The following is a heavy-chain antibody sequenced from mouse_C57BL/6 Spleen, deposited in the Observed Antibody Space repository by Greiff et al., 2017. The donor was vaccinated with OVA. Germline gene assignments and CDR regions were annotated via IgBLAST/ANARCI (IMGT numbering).Heavy chain of an antibody. CDR1: GYSITSGYY. Sequence: DVKLVESGPGLVKPSQSLSLTCSVTGYSITSGYYWNWIRQFPGNKLEWMGYISYDGSNNYNPSLKNRISITRDTSKNQFFLKLNSVTTEDTATYYCARGGGGYDPFDYWGQGTTLTVSS. D-gene: IGHD2-3*01. V-gene: IGHV3-6*01. CDR2: ISYDGSN. CDR3: ARGGGGYDPFDY. J-gene: IGHJ2*01.